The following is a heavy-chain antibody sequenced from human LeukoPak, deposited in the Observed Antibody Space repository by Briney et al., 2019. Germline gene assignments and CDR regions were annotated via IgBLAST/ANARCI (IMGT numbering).Heavy chain of an antibody. Sequence: GASVKVSCKVSGYIFIELSIHWVRQAPGKGLEWMGGFDPEDGKTFYAQKFQGRVSMTEDTSTGTAYMELSSLRSEDTAVYYCAKDSVATRDAFDIWGQGTVVTVSS. D-gene: IGHD5-12*01. CDR1: GYIFIELS. V-gene: IGHV1-24*01. J-gene: IGHJ3*02. CDR2: FDPEDGKT. CDR3: AKDSVATRDAFDI.